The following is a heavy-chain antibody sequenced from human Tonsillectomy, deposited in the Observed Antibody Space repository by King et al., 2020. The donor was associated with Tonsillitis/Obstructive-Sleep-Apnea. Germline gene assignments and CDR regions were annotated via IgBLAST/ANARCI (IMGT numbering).Heavy chain of an antibody. D-gene: IGHD1-26*01. J-gene: IGHJ4*02. CDR2: IDPSDSYT. Sequence: GQLVQSGAEVKEAGESLRISCKISGYNFTNFWISWVRQMPGKGLEWMGRIDPSDSYTNYNPSFQSHFTISVDNSISTAYLQFSSLKASDTAMYYCARENPYSPRPWGQGTMVTVSS. CDR3: ARENPYSPRP. CDR1: GYNFTNFW. V-gene: IGHV5-10-1*01.